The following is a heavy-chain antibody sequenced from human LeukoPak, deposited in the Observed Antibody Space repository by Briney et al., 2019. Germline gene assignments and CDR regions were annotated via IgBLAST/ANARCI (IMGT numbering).Heavy chain of an antibody. V-gene: IGHV3-30*18. CDR2: IAYDGGKK. J-gene: IGHJ4*02. D-gene: IGHD5-12*01. CDR3: AKDRRILAVFDY. CDR1: GLTFNTYG. Sequence: GGSLRLSCAASGLTFNTYGMHRVRQAPGKQVEGVAVIAYDGGKKYYADSVKGRFTISRDNSRNTLYLEMNSLRPEDTAVYYCAKDRRILAVFDYWGQGTLVTVSS.